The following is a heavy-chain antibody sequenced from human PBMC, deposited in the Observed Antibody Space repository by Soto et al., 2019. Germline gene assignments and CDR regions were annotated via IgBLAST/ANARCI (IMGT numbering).Heavy chain of an antibody. CDR3: ARDIIFGTTGDYYYMDV. D-gene: IGHD3-3*01. V-gene: IGHV3-33*01. CDR2: IWYDGSNK. Sequence: GGSLRLSCAASGFTFSSYGMHWVRQAPGKGLEWVAVIWYDGSNKYYADSVKGRFTISRDNSKNTLYLQMNSLRAEDTAVYYCARDIIFGTTGDYYYMDVWGKGTTVTVSS. CDR1: GFTFSSYG. J-gene: IGHJ6*03.